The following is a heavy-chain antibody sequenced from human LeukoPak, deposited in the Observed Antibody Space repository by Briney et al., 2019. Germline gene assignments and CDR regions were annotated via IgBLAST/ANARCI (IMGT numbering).Heavy chain of an antibody. CDR2: SNPNSGGT. J-gene: IGHJ1*01. D-gene: IGHD3-22*01. Sequence: GASVKVSCKASGYTFTGYYMHWVRQAPGQGLEWMGWSNPNSGGTNYAQKFQGRVTMTRDTSISTAYMELSRLRSDDTAVYYCARDSYYDSSGYYSSEYFQHWGQGTLVTVSS. CDR1: GYTFTGYY. CDR3: ARDSYYDSSGYYSSEYFQH. V-gene: IGHV1-2*02.